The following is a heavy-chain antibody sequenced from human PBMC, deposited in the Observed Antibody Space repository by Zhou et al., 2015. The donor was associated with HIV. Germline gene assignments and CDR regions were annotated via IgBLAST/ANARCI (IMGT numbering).Heavy chain of an antibody. J-gene: IGHJ5*02. D-gene: IGHD3-10*01. V-gene: IGHV1-18*01. CDR2: ISAYNDNT. CDR3: ARDREYYGSGSFNWFDP. CDR1: GYTFTSYG. Sequence: QVQLVQSGAEVKKPGASVKVSCKASGYTFTSYGISWVRQAPGQGLEWMGWISAYNDNTKYAQKLQGRVTMTTDTSTSTAYMELSSLRSEDTAVYYCARDREYYGSGSFNWFDPWGQGTLVTVSS.